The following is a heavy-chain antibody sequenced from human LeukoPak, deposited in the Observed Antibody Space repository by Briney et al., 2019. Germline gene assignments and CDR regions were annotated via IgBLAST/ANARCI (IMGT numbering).Heavy chain of an antibody. CDR1: GFTFSSYE. V-gene: IGHV3-48*03. Sequence: PGGSLRPSCAASGFTFSSYEMNWVRQAPGKGLEWVSYISSSGSTIYYADSVKGRFTISRDNAKNSLYLQMNSLRAEDTAVYYCARGGYIAGFDPWGQGTLVTVSS. J-gene: IGHJ5*02. D-gene: IGHD2-2*02. CDR3: ARGGYIAGFDP. CDR2: ISSSGSTI.